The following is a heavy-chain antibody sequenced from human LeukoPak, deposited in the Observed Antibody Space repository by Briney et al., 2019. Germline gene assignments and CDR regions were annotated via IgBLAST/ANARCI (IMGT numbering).Heavy chain of an antibody. D-gene: IGHD2-21*01. V-gene: IGHV3-30*02. CDR3: AKDRPTYCGGDCYPIDY. CDR2: IRYDGSNK. CDR1: GFTFSSYG. J-gene: IGHJ4*02. Sequence: GGSLRLSCAASGFTFSSYGMHWVRQAPGKGLEWVAFIRYDGSNKYYADSVKGRFTISRDNSKNTLYLQMNSLRAEDTAVYYCAKDRPTYCGGDCYPIDYWGQGTLVTVSS.